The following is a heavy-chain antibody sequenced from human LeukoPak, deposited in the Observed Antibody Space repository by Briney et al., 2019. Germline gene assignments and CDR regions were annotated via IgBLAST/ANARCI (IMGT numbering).Heavy chain of an antibody. J-gene: IGHJ6*03. D-gene: IGHD2-2*01. CDR2: IYHSGST. CDR1: GGSISDYY. V-gene: IGHV4-59*01. CDR3: ARGDFCSATSCYLRPMDV. Sequence: SETLSLTCTVSGGSISDYYWSWIRQPPGKELEWIGYIYHSGSTTNKPSLKSRVTMSVDTSKNQFSLKLSSVTAADAAVYYCARGDFCSATSCYLRPMDVWGKGTPVTVSS.